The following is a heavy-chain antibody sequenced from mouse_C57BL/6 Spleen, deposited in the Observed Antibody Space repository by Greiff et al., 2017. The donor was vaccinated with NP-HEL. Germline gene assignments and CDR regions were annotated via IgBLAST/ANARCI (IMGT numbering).Heavy chain of an antibody. V-gene: IGHV5-6*01. CDR1: GFTFSSYG. D-gene: IGHD1-1*01. J-gene: IGHJ4*01. CDR2: ISSGGSYT. CDR3: ARDGDYYGSGAMDY. Sequence: EVQLQESGGDLVKPGGSLKLSCAASGFTFSSYGMSWVRQTPDKRLEWVATISSGGSYTYYPDSVKGRFTISRDNAKNTLYLQMSSLKSEDTAMYYCARDGDYYGSGAMDYWGQGTSVTVSS.